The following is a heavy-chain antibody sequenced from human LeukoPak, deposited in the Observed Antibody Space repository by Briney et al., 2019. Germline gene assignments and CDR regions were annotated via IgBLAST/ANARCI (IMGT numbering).Heavy chain of an antibody. J-gene: IGHJ4*02. CDR3: AKEILYGGNYYFDY. D-gene: IGHD1-26*01. CDR1: GFTFSSYA. V-gene: IGHV3-74*01. Sequence: GGSLRLSCSVSGFTFSSYAMHWVRQAPGKGLVWVSRINSHGSSTSYADSVKGRFTISRDNAKNTLYLQMDSLRAEDTAVYYCAKEILYGGNYYFDYWGQGTLVTVSS. CDR2: INSHGSST.